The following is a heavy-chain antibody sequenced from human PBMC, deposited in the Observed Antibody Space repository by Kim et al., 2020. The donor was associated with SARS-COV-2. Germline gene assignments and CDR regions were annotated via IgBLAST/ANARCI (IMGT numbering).Heavy chain of an antibody. J-gene: IGHJ6*03. D-gene: IGHD3-3*01. Sequence: SETLSLTCTVSGGSISSGDYYWSWIRQPPGKGLEWIGYIYYSGSTYYNPSLKSRVTISVDTSKNQFSLKLSSVTAADTAVYYCAREGRFLEWLLSNYYYYSLDVWGKGTTVTVSS. CDR1: GGSISSGDYY. V-gene: IGHV4-30-4*01. CDR3: AREGRFLEWLLSNYYYYSLDV. CDR2: IYYSGST.